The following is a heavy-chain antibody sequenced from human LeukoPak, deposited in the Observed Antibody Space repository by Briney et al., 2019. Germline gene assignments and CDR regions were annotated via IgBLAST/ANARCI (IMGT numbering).Heavy chain of an antibody. CDR2: IYYTGST. Sequence: PSQTRSLTCTVSGGSISSGGYYWSWIRQHPGKGLEWIAYIYYTGSTYYNPSLKSRRTISVDTAKNHFSLRLSSMTAADTAVYYCARVPSVIDAFDIWGQGTMVTVSS. D-gene: IGHD2-21*01. CDR1: GGSISSGGYY. V-gene: IGHV4-31*03. CDR3: ARVPSVIDAFDI. J-gene: IGHJ3*02.